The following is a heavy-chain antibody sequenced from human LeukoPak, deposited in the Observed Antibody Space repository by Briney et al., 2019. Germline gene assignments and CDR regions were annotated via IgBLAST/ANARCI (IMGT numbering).Heavy chain of an antibody. J-gene: IGHJ4*02. V-gene: IGHV1-46*01. Sequence: GASVKVSCKASGYTFVNYDINWVRQAPGQGLEWMGMINPRDGATRTLQKFQGRVTMTRDTSTSTLYMGLSSLRSEDTATYFCARGADQEFDFWGQGTLVTVSS. CDR3: ARGADQEFDF. CDR1: GYTFVNYD. CDR2: INPRDGAT.